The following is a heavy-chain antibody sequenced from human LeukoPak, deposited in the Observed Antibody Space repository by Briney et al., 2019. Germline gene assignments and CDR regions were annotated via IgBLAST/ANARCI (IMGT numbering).Heavy chain of an antibody. J-gene: IGHJ4*02. CDR1: GFTFSSYG. CDR3: ARVSPHPDY. CDR2: ISYDGSNK. Sequence: GGSLRLSCAASGFTFSSYGMHWVRQAPGKGLEWVAVISYDGSNKYYADSVKGRFTISRDNSKNTLYLQMNSLRSDDTAVYYCARVSPHPDYWGQGTLVTVSS. D-gene: IGHD5/OR15-5a*01. V-gene: IGHV3-30*03.